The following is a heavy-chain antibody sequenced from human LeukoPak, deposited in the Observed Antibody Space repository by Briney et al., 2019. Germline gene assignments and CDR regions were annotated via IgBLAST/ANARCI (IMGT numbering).Heavy chain of an antibody. J-gene: IGHJ4*02. CDR1: GGSISSYY. D-gene: IGHD5-12*01. CDR2: IYTSRST. Sequence: SETLSLTCTVSGGSISSYYWSWIRQPAGKGLEWIGRIYTSRSTNYNRSLKSRVTLSVDTSKNQFSLKLSSVTAADTAMYYCASAYSGYNFDYWGQGTLVTVSS. CDR3: ASAYSGYNFDY. V-gene: IGHV4-4*07.